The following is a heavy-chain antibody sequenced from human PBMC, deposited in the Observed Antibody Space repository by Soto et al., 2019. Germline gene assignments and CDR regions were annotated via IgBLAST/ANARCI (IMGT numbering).Heavy chain of an antibody. V-gene: IGHV4-34*01. D-gene: IGHD5-12*01. CDR1: GGSFSGYY. Sequence: PSETLSLTCAVYGGSFSGYYWSWIRQPPGKGLEWIGEINHSGSTNYNPSLKSRVTISVDTSKNQFSLKLSSVTAADTAVYYCARVRPGRRDGYNSYYYYGMDVWGQGTTVTVSS. CDR3: ARVRPGRRDGYNSYYYYGMDV. J-gene: IGHJ6*02. CDR2: INHSGST.